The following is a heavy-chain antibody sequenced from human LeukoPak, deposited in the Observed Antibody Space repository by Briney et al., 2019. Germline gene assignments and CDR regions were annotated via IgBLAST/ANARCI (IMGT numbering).Heavy chain of an antibody. D-gene: IGHD5-24*01. Sequence: SVKVSCKASGGTFSSYAISWVRQAPGQGLEWMGRIIPIFGTANYAQKFQGRVTITTDESTSTAYMELSSLRSEDTAVYYCARGGLEMATITGDAFDIWGQGTMATVSS. CDR2: IIPIFGTA. CDR3: ARGGLEMATITGDAFDI. V-gene: IGHV1-69*05. CDR1: GGTFSSYA. J-gene: IGHJ3*02.